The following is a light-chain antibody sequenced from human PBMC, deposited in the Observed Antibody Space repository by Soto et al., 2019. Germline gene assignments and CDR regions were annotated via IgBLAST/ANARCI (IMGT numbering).Light chain of an antibody. CDR3: EQLNSYRRIT. J-gene: IGKJ5*01. CDR2: AAS. Sequence: DIQLTQSPSFLSASVGDRVTITCRASQSINSYLAWYQQKPGKAPKLLIYAASTLQSGVPSRFSGSGSGTEFSITISSRLPEDFAPYYYEQLNSYRRITFGQGTRLEIK. V-gene: IGKV1-9*01. CDR1: QSINSY.